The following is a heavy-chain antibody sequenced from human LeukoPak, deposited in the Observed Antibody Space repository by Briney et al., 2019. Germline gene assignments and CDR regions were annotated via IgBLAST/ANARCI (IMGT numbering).Heavy chain of an antibody. CDR1: GFTFDDYA. D-gene: IGHD1-14*01. V-gene: IGHV3-9*01. J-gene: IGHJ4*02. CDR3: AKDIATGNRLYYFDY. Sequence: PGGSVRLSCAASGFTFDDYAMHWVRQAPGKGLEWVSGISWNSGSIGYADSVKGRFTISRDNAKNSLYLQMNSLRAEDTALYYCAKDIATGNRLYYFDYWGQGTLVTVSS. CDR2: ISWNSGSI.